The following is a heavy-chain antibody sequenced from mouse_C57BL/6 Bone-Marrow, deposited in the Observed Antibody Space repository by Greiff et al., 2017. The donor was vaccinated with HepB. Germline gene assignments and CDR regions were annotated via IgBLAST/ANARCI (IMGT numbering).Heavy chain of an antibody. CDR1: GFTFSDYY. CDR2: ISNGGGST. Sequence: EVKLQESGGGLVQPGGSLKLSCAASGFTFSDYYMYWVRQTPEKRLEWVAYISNGGGSTYYPDTVKGRFTISRDNAKNTLYLQMSRLKSEDTAMYYCARQRYYGSFDYWGQGTTLTVSS. V-gene: IGHV5-12*01. CDR3: ARQRYYGSFDY. D-gene: IGHD1-1*01. J-gene: IGHJ2*01.